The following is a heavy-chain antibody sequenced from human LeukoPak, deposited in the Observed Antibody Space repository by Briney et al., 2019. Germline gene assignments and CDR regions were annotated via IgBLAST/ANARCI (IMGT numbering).Heavy chain of an antibody. J-gene: IGHJ3*02. Sequence: PGGSLRLSCAASGFTFSSYAMSWVRQAPGKGLEWVSGFSVSGGTTHYADSVKGRFTISRDNSKNTLYLQMNSLRAQDTAVYYCARTDRTGALGRFRLRSDAFDIWGQGTMVTVSS. CDR2: FSVSGGTT. V-gene: IGHV3-23*01. CDR3: ARTDRTGALGRFRLRSDAFDI. D-gene: IGHD3-16*01. CDR1: GFTFSSYA.